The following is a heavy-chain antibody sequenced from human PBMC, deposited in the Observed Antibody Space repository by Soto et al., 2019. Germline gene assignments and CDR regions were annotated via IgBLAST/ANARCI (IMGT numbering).Heavy chain of an antibody. CDR2: IIPIFGTA. D-gene: IGHD3-10*01. J-gene: IGHJ4*02. CDR3: ARSWPYYGSGSYYPFDY. Sequence: QVQLVQAGAEVKKPGSSVKVSCKASGGTFSSYAISWVRQAPGQGLEWMGGIIPIFGTANYAQKFQGRVTITADESTSTAYMELSSLRSEDTAVYYCARSWPYYGSGSYYPFDYWGQGTLVNVSS. CDR1: GGTFSSYA. V-gene: IGHV1-69*12.